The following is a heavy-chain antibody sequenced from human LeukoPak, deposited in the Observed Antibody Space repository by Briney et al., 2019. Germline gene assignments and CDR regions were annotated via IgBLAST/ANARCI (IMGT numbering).Heavy chain of an antibody. CDR3: ARQRPHVAGEAFDI. CDR1: GGSITSYH. J-gene: IGHJ3*02. Sequence: PSETLSLTCTVSGGSITSYHWSWIRQPPGKGLQWIGRIYSSGSTNYNSSLKSRVTMSVDTSKNLFSLKVTSVTAAGTAVYYCARQRPHVAGEAFDIWGQGTMVTVSS. D-gene: IGHD3-10*01. V-gene: IGHV4-4*07. CDR2: IYSSGST.